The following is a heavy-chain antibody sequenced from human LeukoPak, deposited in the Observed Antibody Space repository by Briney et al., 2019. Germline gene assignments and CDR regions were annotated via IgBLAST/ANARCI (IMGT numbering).Heavy chain of an antibody. Sequence: SETLSLTCTVSGGSISSSSYYWGWIRQPPGKGLEWIGSIYYSGSTYYNPSLKSRVTISVDTSKNQFSLKLSSVTAADTVVYYCARSLRGLVGASPRVFDYWGQGTLVTVSS. CDR3: ARSLRGLVGASPRVFDY. D-gene: IGHD1-26*01. V-gene: IGHV4-39*07. CDR2: IYYSGST. J-gene: IGHJ4*02. CDR1: GGSISSSSYY.